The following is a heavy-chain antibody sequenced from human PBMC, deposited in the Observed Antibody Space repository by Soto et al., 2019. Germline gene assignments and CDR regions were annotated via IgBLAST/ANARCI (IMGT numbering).Heavy chain of an antibody. D-gene: IGHD3-22*01. CDR3: ARSYYSNSTGYYFRGEDDGIDI. CDR1: GGSISSYF. J-gene: IGHJ3*02. CDR2: IHYSGSP. V-gene: IGHV4-59*01. Sequence: SEALSLTCTFSGGSISSYFWSLVRQPPGEGLGLIGYIHYSGSPNYNPSLKSRVTISVDTSKNQFSLKLSSVTAADTAVYYCARSYYSNSTGYYFRGEDDGIDIWGQGTMVTVSS.